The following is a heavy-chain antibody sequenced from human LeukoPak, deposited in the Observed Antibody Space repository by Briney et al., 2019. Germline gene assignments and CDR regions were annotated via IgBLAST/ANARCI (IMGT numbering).Heavy chain of an antibody. CDR1: GFTFSSYA. CDR2: ISGSGGST. CDR3: AKGLWFGELYFDY. Sequence: PGGSLRLSCAASGFTFSSYAMSWVRQAPGKGLEWVSAISGSGGSTYYADSVKGRFTTSRDNSKNTLYLQMNSLRAEDTAVYYCAKGLWFGELYFDYWGQGTLVTVSS. V-gene: IGHV3-23*01. J-gene: IGHJ4*02. D-gene: IGHD3-10*01.